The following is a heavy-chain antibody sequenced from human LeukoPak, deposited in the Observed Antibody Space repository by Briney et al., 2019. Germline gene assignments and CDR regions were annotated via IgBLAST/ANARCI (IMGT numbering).Heavy chain of an antibody. CDR1: GGSISSYY. Sequence: SETLSLTCTVSGGSISSYYWSWIRQPPGKGLEWIGYIYYSGSTNYNPSLKSRVTISVDTSKNQFSLKLSSVTAADTAVYYCARDRSKDYYYGMDVWGQGTTVTVSS. CDR2: IYYSGST. V-gene: IGHV4-59*01. J-gene: IGHJ6*02. CDR3: ARDRSKDYYYGMDV. D-gene: IGHD1-26*01.